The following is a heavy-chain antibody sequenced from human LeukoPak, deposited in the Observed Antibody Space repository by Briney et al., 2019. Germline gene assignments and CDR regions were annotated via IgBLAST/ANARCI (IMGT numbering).Heavy chain of an antibody. V-gene: IGHV3-20*01. Sequence: RTGGSLRLSCAASGFTFDDYGMTWVRQAPGKGLEWVSGINWSGGSTGYADSVKGRFTISRDNAKNSLYLQMNSLRAEDTALYHCARDLGYCSGGNCYSGAFDIWGQGTMVTVSS. J-gene: IGHJ3*02. D-gene: IGHD2-15*01. CDR1: GFTFDDYG. CDR2: INWSGGST. CDR3: ARDLGYCSGGNCYSGAFDI.